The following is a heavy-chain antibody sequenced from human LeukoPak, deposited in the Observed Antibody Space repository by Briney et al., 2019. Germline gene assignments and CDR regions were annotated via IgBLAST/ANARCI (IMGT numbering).Heavy chain of an antibody. CDR3: ARDMGTKRSSRL. J-gene: IGHJ4*02. CDR1: GVTVRSNS. D-gene: IGHD1-1*01. CDR2: FYHSGST. Sequence: GSLRLSCTVSGVTVRSNSMSWVRQTPGKGLEWLGEFYHSGSTNYNPSLKSLVTISVDKSKNQFSLNLSSVTAADTAVYYCARDMGTKRSSRLWGQGTLVIVSS. V-gene: IGHV4-4*02.